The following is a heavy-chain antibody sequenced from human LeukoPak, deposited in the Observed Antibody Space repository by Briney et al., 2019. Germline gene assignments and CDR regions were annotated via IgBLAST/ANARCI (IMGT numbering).Heavy chain of an antibody. CDR2: IKEDTSQK. J-gene: IGHJ4*02. CDR3: ARQVSREGHFDY. CDR1: GFSFSDSE. D-gene: IGHD1-26*01. V-gene: IGHV3-7*01. Sequence: GGSLRLSCAASGFSFSDSEMNWVRQGPGKGLEWVAHIKEDTSQKYYVGSVEGRFTISRDNARNSLYLQMNSLRGEDTAVYFCARQVSREGHFDYWGQGALVTVSS.